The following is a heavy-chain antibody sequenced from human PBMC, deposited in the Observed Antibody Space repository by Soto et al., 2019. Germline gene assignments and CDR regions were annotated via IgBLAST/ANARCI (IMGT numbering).Heavy chain of an antibody. Sequence: QVQLVQSGAEVKKPGSSVKVSCKAPGGTFSSYAISWVRQAPGQGLEWRGGIIPIFGTANYAQKLQGRVTITADESTSTGYMELSSLRCEDTAVYYCARSQGGSSSLDIYYYYYYGMDVWGQGTTVTVSS. D-gene: IGHD2-15*01. V-gene: IGHV1-69*01. CDR1: GGTFSSYA. CDR3: ARSQGGSSSLDIYYYYYYGMDV. CDR2: IIPIFGTA. J-gene: IGHJ6*02.